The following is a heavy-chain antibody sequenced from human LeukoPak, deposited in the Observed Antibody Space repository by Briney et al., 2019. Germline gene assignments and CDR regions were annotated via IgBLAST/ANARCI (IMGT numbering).Heavy chain of an antibody. CDR2: INPSGGST. Sequence: ASVKVSCKASGYTFTSYYMHWVRQAPGQGLEWMGIINPSGGSTSYAQKFQGRVTMTRDTSTSTVYMELNSLRAEDTAVYYCAKDARRSSGWWFFDHWGQGTLVTVSS. CDR3: AKDARRSSGWWFFDH. V-gene: IGHV1-46*01. D-gene: IGHD6-19*01. J-gene: IGHJ4*02. CDR1: GYTFTSYY.